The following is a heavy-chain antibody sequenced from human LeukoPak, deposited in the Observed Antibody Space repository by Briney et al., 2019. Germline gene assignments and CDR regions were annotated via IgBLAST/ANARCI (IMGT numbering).Heavy chain of an antibody. CDR1: GFTFSTFA. V-gene: IGHV3-74*01. Sequence: GGSLRLSCAASGFTFSTFAMGWVRQAPGKGLVWVSRINNEGSRTGYADSVKGRFTISRDNAKNTLYLQMNSLRAEDTAVYYCARELITGSFDYWGQGTLVTVSS. CDR3: ARELITGSFDY. D-gene: IGHD1-14*01. CDR2: INNEGSRT. J-gene: IGHJ4*02.